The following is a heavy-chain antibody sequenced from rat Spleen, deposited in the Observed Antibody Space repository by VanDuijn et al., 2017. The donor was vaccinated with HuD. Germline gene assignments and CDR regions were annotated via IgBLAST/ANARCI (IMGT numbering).Heavy chain of an antibody. J-gene: IGHJ3*01. Sequence: EVQLVESGGGLVQPGRSLKLSCVASGFTFNNYWMTWIRQAPGKGLEWVASITNTGGSTYYQDSVKGRFTISRAKAKSTLYLQMNSLRSEDTATYYCTRPLFNYGSYANWFAYWGQGILVTVSS. CDR1: GFTFNNYW. D-gene: IGHD1-3*01. CDR2: ITNTGGST. CDR3: TRPLFNYGSYANWFAY. V-gene: IGHV5-31*01.